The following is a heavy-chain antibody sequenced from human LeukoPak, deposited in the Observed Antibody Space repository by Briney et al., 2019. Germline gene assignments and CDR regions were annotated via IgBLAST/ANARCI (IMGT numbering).Heavy chain of an antibody. D-gene: IGHD4-17*01. CDR3: ARADDYEKTHDY. CDR1: GGSISTYY. CDR2: IYYSGST. Sequence: SETLSLTCTVSGGSISTYYWSWIRQPPGKGLEWIGYIYYSGSTNYNPSLKSRVTISVDTSKNQFSLKLSSVTAADTAVYYCARADDYEKTHDYWGQGTLVTVSS. J-gene: IGHJ4*02. V-gene: IGHV4-59*01.